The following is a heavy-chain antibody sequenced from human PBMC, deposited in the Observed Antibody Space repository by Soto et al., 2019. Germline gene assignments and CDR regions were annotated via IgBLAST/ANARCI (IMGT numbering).Heavy chain of an antibody. Sequence: SDTLSLTCTVFSGSISSTIYSWDWIRQPPGKGLEWIGSIFYSGSTYYNPSLKSRVTISVDTSKNQFSLTLTSVTAADTAVYYCARQCRGVTCHWFVPWGQGTLVTVS. CDR3: ARQCRGVTCHWFVP. V-gene: IGHV4-39*01. J-gene: IGHJ5*02. CDR1: SGSISSTIYS. CDR2: IFYSGST. D-gene: IGHD2-15*01.